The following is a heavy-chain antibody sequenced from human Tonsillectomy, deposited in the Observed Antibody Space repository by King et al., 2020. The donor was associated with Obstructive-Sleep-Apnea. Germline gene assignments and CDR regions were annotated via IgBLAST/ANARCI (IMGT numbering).Heavy chain of an antibody. CDR3: ARDYWDYDSSGYYTYFDD. CDR1: GFTFSSYA. V-gene: IGHV3-30*04. Sequence: VQLVESGGGVVQPGRSLRLFCAASGFTFSSYALHWVRQAPGKGLEWVAVISYDESNKYYADSVKGRFTISRDSSKNMLYLQMNSLRAEDTAVYYCARDYWDYDSSGYYTYFDDWGQGTLVTVSS. J-gene: IGHJ4*02. D-gene: IGHD3-22*01. CDR2: ISYDESNK.